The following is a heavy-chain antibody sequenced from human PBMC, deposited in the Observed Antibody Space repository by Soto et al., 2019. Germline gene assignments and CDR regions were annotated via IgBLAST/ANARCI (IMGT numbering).Heavy chain of an antibody. J-gene: IGHJ1*01. V-gene: IGHV4-30-4*01. Sequence: PSETLSLTCTVSGGSISRGDYYWSWIRQPPGKGLEWIGFIYYSGRTSSNPSLKSRVTISVDKSKNQFSLKLSSVTAADTAVYYCARGPASGIAVAGTIEYFQHWGQGTLVTVSS. CDR2: IYYSGRT. CDR1: GGSISRGDYY. D-gene: IGHD6-19*01. CDR3: ARGPASGIAVAGTIEYFQH.